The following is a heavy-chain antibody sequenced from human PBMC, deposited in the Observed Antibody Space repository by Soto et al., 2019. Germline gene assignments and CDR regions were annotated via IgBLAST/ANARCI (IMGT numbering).Heavy chain of an antibody. CDR2: ITATGTTDT. D-gene: IGHD6-6*01. Sequence: EVQLLESGGGLVQPGGSLRLSCAASGFMFSGYAMSWVRQAPGEGLEWVSAITATGTTDTYYADSVKGRFTISRDNSKNTLNLQMNSLRAEDSAVYYCAKDLGMSSSRGVDYWGQGTLVTVSS. CDR3: AKDLGMSSSRGVDY. J-gene: IGHJ4*02. CDR1: GFMFSGYA. V-gene: IGHV3-23*01.